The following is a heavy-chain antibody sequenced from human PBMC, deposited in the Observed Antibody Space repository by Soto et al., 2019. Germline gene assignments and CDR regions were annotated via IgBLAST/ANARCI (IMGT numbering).Heavy chain of an antibody. J-gene: IGHJ6*02. CDR2: FDPEDGET. CDR1: GYTLTELS. V-gene: IGHV1-24*01. CDR3: AAVADPRRDYYYYYGMDV. Sequence: QVQLVQSGAEVKKPGASVKVSCKVSGYTLTELSMHWVRQAPGKGLEWMGGFDPEDGETIYAQKFQGRVTMTEDTSTDTAYMELSSLRSEDTAVYYCAAVADPRRDYYYYYGMDVWGQGTTVTVSS. D-gene: IGHD6-19*01.